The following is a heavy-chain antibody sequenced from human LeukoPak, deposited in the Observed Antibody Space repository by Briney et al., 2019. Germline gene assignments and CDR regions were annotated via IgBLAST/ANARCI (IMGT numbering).Heavy chain of an antibody. J-gene: IGHJ4*02. CDR2: INPNSGGT. Sequence: ASVKVFCKASGYTFTGYYMHWVRQAPGQGLEWMGWINPNSGGTNYAQKFQGRVTMTRDTSISTAYMELSRLRSDDTAVYYCARSDYDSSGYYLGYWGQGTLATVSS. D-gene: IGHD3-22*01. CDR1: GYTFTGYY. V-gene: IGHV1-2*02. CDR3: ARSDYDSSGYYLGY.